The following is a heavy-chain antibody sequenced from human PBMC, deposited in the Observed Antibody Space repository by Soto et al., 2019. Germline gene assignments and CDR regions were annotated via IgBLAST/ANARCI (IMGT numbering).Heavy chain of an antibody. V-gene: IGHV3-23*01. CDR2: LSGSGGTT. Sequence: VGSLRLSCAASGFTFSSYAMSWVRQTPGKGLEWVSTLSGSGGTTYYADSRFTISRDNSKNTLYLQVNSLRADDTAVYYCAKEKRYGSGSINYYGMDVWGQGTTVTVSS. D-gene: IGHD3-10*01. CDR3: AKEKRYGSGSINYYGMDV. J-gene: IGHJ6*02. CDR1: GFTFSSYA.